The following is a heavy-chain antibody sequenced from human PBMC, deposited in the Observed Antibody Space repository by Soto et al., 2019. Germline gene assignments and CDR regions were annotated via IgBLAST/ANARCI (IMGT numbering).Heavy chain of an antibody. J-gene: IGHJ4*02. D-gene: IGHD1-26*01. V-gene: IGHV4-59*01. CDR3: YGSGGN. CDR2: IYDSGTA. CDR1: GGSISSYY. Sequence: SDTLSLTCTVSGGSISSYYWSWIRQPPGKGLEWIGHIYDSGTANYNPSLKSRVTISVDTSKNQFSLNLSSVTAADTAMYYCYGSGGNWGKGTLVTVSS.